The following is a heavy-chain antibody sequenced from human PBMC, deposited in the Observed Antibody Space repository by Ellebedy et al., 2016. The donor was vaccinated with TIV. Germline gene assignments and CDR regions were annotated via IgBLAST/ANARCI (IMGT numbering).Heavy chain of an antibody. V-gene: IGHV3-30*18. CDR1: GFTFSNYG. CDR2: ISYDGSNK. J-gene: IGHJ6*03. CDR3: AKKDYGGLGLYYMDV. Sequence: GGSLRLXXVASGFTFSNYGMHWVRQAPGKGLEWVAVISYDGSNKYYADSVKGRFTISRDNSKNTLFLEMISLRADDTAVYYCAKKDYGGLGLYYMDVWGEGTTVTVSS. D-gene: IGHD4-23*01.